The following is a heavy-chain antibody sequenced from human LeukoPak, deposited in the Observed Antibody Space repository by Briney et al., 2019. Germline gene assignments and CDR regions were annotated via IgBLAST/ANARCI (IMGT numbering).Heavy chain of an antibody. CDR2: IIPIFGKA. CDR1: GGTFSSYA. J-gene: IGHJ3*02. V-gene: IGHV1-69*04. Sequence: SVKVSCKASGGTFSSYAISWVRQAPGQGLEWMGRIIPIFGKANYAQKFQGRVTITADKSTSTAYMELSSLRSEDTAVYYCASPSAMNAFDIWGQGTMVTVSS. CDR3: ASPSAMNAFDI.